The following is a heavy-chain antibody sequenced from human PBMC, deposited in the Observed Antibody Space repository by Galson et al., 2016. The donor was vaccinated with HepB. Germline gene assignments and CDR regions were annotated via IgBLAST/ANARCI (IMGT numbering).Heavy chain of an antibody. Sequence: SLRLSCAASGFTFSSYAISWVRQAPGKGLEWVSSISGSGTSTYYADSVEGRFTISRDNSKNTLYLQMNSLRPEDTAIYYCAKDYCSDTCHLGRWNVWGQGTPVTVSS. V-gene: IGHV3-23*01. CDR3: AKDYCSDTCHLGRWNV. CDR1: GFTFSSYA. CDR2: ISGSGTST. J-gene: IGHJ6*02. D-gene: IGHD2-15*01.